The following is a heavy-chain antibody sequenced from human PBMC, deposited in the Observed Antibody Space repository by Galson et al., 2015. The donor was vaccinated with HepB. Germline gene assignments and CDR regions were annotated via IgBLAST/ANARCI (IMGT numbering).Heavy chain of an antibody. J-gene: IGHJ6*02. Sequence: SLRLSCAASGFTFDGYAMHWVRQVPGKGLEWVSGISLNSGNIAYADSVKGRFTISRDNARNTLYLQMNSLRAEDTAWYFCAKDQNRGGYVSYYYGMDVWGQGTTVTVSS. CDR3: AKDQNRGGYVSYYYGMDV. CDR1: GFTFDGYA. D-gene: IGHD3-16*01. CDR2: ISLNSGNI. V-gene: IGHV3-9*01.